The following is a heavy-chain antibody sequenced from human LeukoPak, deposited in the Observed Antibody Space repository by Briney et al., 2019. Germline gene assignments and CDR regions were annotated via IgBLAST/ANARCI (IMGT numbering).Heavy chain of an antibody. CDR1: AFTVNSSSYY. D-gene: IGHD2-8*01. Sequence: PSETLSFNCTVYAFTVNSSSYYWHWIRQPPGKGLEWIGNMHYSGSTYYNPSLKSRVAISVDTTENQFSLKLSSVTAADKAVYNCAIRVSSTCWFDYWGQGTLVTVSS. V-gene: IGHV4-39*01. CDR3: AIRVSSTCWFDY. CDR2: MHYSGST. J-gene: IGHJ4*02.